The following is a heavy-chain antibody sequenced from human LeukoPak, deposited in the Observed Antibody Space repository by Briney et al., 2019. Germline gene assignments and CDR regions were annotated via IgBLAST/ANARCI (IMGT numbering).Heavy chain of an antibody. CDR1: GGSISSSNW. V-gene: IGHV4-4*02. J-gene: IGHJ6*02. D-gene: IGHD3-10*01. Sequence: PSETLSLTCAVSGGSISSSNWWSWVRQPPGKGLEWIGEIYHSGSTNYNPSLKSRVTISVDKSRNQFSLKLSSVTAADTAVYYCARLALWFGELRPKENGMDVWGQGTTVTVSS. CDR2: IYHSGST. CDR3: ARLALWFGELRPKENGMDV.